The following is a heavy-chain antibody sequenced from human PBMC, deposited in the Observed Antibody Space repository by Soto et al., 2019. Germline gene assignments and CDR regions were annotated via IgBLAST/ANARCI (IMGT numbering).Heavy chain of an antibody. V-gene: IGHV4-31*03. CDR3: ARVNLPTTVTDPDGYYFDY. CDR1: GGSISSGGYY. Sequence: QVQLQESGPGLVKPSQTLSLTCTVSGGSISSGGYYWSWIRQHPGKGLEWIGYIYYSGSTYYNPSLKSRVTISVDTSKNQFSLKLSSVTAADTAVYYCARVNLPTTVTDPDGYYFDYWGQGTLVTVSS. CDR2: IYYSGST. D-gene: IGHD4-17*01. J-gene: IGHJ4*02.